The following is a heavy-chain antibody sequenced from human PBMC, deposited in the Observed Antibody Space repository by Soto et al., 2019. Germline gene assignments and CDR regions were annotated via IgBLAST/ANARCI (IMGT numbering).Heavy chain of an antibody. V-gene: IGHV3-30*18. CDR3: AKETDAPPGYSYGFGMDV. CDR1: GFTFSSYG. D-gene: IGHD5-18*01. J-gene: IGHJ6*02. Sequence: GGSLRLSCAASGFTFSSYGMHWVRQAPGKGLEWVAVISYDGSNKYYADSVKGRFTISRDNSKNTLYLQMNSLGAEDTAVYYCAKETDAPPGYSYGFGMDVWGQGTTVTVSS. CDR2: ISYDGSNK.